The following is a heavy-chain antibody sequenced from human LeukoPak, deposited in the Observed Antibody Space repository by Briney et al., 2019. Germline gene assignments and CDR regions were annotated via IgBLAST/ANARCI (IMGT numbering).Heavy chain of an antibody. CDR1: GYTFTSYD. CDR2: MNPNSGNT. Sequence: ASVKVSCKASGYTFTSYDINRVRQAPGQGLEWMGWMNPNSGNTGYAQKFQGRVTITRNTSISTAYMELSSLRSEDTAVYYCARGRRQGRCSSTSCYSYYFDYWGQGTLVTVSS. D-gene: IGHD2-2*01. J-gene: IGHJ4*02. CDR3: ARGRRQGRCSSTSCYSYYFDY. V-gene: IGHV1-8*03.